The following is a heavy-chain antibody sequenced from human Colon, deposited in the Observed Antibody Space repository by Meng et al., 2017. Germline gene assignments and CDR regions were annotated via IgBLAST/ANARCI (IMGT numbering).Heavy chain of an antibody. D-gene: IGHD4-17*01. CDR1: GFIVSSNY. Sequence: GESLKISCAASGFIVSSNYMSWVRQAPGKGLEWVALIDGGDKTYYADSVKGRFTISRDNVKSTVFLQMNSLRVEDTATYYCARSRSYAELSNWGQGTPVTVSS. J-gene: IGHJ4*02. V-gene: IGHV3-53*05. CDR2: IDGGDKT. CDR3: ARSRSYAELSN.